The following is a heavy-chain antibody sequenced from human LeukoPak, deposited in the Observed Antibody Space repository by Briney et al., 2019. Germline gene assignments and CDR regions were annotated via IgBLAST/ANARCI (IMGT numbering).Heavy chain of an antibody. CDR1: GFIFSSYS. Sequence: GGSLRLSCAASGFIFSSYSMNWVRQAPGKGLEWLAVISYDGINKYYADSVKGRFTISRDHSKTTVDLQMDSLGGADTAVYYCARSPTYYYMDVWGKGTTVTVSS. CDR2: ISYDGINK. V-gene: IGHV3-30-3*01. CDR3: ARSPTYYYMDV. J-gene: IGHJ6*03.